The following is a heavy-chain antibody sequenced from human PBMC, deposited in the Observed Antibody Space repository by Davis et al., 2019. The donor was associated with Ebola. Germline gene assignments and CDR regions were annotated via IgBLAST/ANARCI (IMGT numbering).Heavy chain of an antibody. J-gene: IGHJ4*02. CDR3: ARGDY. V-gene: IGHV3-30*03. Sequence: GEFLKISCAASGFTFSSYGMHWVRQAPGKGLEWVAVISYDGSNKYYADSVKGRFTISRDNSKNTLYLQMNSLRAEDTAVYYCARGDYWGQGTLVTVSS. CDR2: ISYDGSNK. CDR1: GFTFSSYG.